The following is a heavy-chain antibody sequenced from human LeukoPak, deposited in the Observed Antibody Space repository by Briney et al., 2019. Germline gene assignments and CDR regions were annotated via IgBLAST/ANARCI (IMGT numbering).Heavy chain of an antibody. D-gene: IGHD3-10*01. CDR1: GFIFSSYA. CDR2: ISSNGGST. J-gene: IGHJ4*02. CDR3: ARDQSYYGSGSLRG. Sequence: GGSLRLSCAASGFIFSSYAMHWVRQAPGKGLEYVSAISSNGGSTYYANSVKGRFTISRDNSKNSLYLQMGSLRAEDMAVYYCARDQSYYGSGSLRGWGQGTLVTVSS. V-gene: IGHV3-64*01.